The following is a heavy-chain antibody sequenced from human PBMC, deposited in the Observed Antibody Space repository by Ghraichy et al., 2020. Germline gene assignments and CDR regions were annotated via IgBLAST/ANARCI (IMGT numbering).Heavy chain of an antibody. CDR1: GFTFSSYA. CDR2: ISGSGGST. CDR3: AKGTTVVRAYFDY. D-gene: IGHD4-23*01. J-gene: IGHJ4*02. Sequence: GGSLRLSCAASGFTFSSYAMSWVRQAPGKGLEWVSTISGSGGSTYYADSVKGRFTISRDNSKNTLYLQMNSLRAEDTAVYYCAKGTTVVRAYFDYWGQGTLVTVSS. V-gene: IGHV3-23*01.